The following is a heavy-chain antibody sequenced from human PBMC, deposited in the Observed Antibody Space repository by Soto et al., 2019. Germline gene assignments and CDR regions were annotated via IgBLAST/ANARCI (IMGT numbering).Heavy chain of an antibody. CDR3: ARDEGDCSGGSCYPSWFDP. Sequence: SVKVSCKASGGTFSSYAISWVRQAPGQGLEWMGGIIPIFGTANYAQKFRGRVTITADESTGTAYMELSSLRSEDTAVYYCARDEGDCSGGSCYPSWFDPWGQGTLVTVSS. J-gene: IGHJ5*02. CDR1: GGTFSSYA. CDR2: IIPIFGTA. D-gene: IGHD2-15*01. V-gene: IGHV1-69*13.